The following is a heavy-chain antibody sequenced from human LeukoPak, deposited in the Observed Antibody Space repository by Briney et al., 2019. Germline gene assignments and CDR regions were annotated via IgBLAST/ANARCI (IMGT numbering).Heavy chain of an antibody. D-gene: IGHD2-15*01. V-gene: IGHV1-69*04. CDR3: AREYCSGGSCSVGQVGYYFDY. Sequence: ASVNVSCEASGGTFSSYAISWVRQAPGQGLEWMGRIIPILGIANYAQKFQGRVTITADKSTSTAYMELSSLRSEDTAVYYCAREYCSGGSCSVGQVGYYFDYWGQGTLVTVSS. CDR2: IIPILGIA. CDR1: GGTFSSYA. J-gene: IGHJ4*02.